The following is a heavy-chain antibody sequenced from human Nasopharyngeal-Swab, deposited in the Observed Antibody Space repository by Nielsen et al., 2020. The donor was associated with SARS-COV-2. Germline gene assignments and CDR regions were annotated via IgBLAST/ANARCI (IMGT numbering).Heavy chain of an antibody. Sequence: SGPTLVKPTQPLTLTCSFSGFSLTSGVGVAWIRQPPGKALEWLAFLYWYDDKRYSPSLKSRLTITKDTSKNQVLLTMTNLGPVDTATYYCAHRRSTFYDGSGSFDYWGQGTQVTVSS. CDR2: LYWYDDK. CDR1: GFSLTSGVG. CDR3: AHRRSTFYDGSGSFDY. J-gene: IGHJ4*02. V-gene: IGHV2-5*01. D-gene: IGHD3-10*01.